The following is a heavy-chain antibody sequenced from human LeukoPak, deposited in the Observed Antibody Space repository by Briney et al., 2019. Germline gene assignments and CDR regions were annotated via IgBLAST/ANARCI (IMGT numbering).Heavy chain of an antibody. CDR1: GYTFTTYW. CDR2: IYPGDSDT. V-gene: IGHV5-51*01. CDR3: VRRRYCSAKACYAGVDGFDI. J-gene: IGHJ3*02. D-gene: IGHD2-15*01. Sequence: GESLKISCQGSGYTFTTYWIGWVRQVPGKGLEWMGIIYPGDSDTRHRPSFEGQVTISADKSISTAYLQWSSLKASDTAIYYCVRRRYCSAKACYAGVDGFDIWGQGTMVTVSS.